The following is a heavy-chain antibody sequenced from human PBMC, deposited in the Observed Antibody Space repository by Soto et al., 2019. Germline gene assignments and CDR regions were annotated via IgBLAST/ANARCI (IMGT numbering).Heavy chain of an antibody. CDR2: IYYSGST. Sequence: SETLSLTCTVSGGSISSYYWSWIRQPPGKGLEWIGYIYYSGSTNYNPSLKSRVTISVDTSKNQFSLKLSCVTAADTAVYYCASYYYDSSAYNWFDPWGQGTLVTVS. V-gene: IGHV4-59*08. CDR3: ASYYYDSSAYNWFDP. J-gene: IGHJ5*02. D-gene: IGHD3-22*01. CDR1: GGSISSYY.